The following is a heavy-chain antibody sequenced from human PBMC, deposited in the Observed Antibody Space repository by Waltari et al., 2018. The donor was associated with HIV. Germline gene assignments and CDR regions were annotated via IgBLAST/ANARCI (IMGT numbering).Heavy chain of an antibody. CDR1: GITFDDFA. CDR3: VKDGASTIFGVLNGMDV. CDR2: ISWNSGDI. J-gene: IGHJ6*02. Sequence: VELVESVGGSVQPGRSLRLSCTASGITFDDFAMHWVRQPPGKGLEWVSGISWNSGDIAYADSVKGRFTISRDNTKNSLFLQMNSVRVEDTALYYCVKDGASTIFGVLNGMDVWGQGTTVTVSS. D-gene: IGHD3-3*01. V-gene: IGHV3-9*01.